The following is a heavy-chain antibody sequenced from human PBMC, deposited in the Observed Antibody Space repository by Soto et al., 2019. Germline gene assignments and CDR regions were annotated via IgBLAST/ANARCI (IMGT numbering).Heavy chain of an antibody. J-gene: IGHJ4*02. D-gene: IGHD1-7*01. CDR1: CGSISSSNW. CDR2: IYHSGST. V-gene: IGHV4-4*02. Sequence: SETLSLTCAVSCGSISSSNWWSWVRQPPGKGLEWIGEIYHSGSTNYNPSLKSRVTISVDKSKNQFSLKLSSVTAADTAVYYCARDRLPGTTSYFDYWGQGTLVTVSS. CDR3: ARDRLPGTTSYFDY.